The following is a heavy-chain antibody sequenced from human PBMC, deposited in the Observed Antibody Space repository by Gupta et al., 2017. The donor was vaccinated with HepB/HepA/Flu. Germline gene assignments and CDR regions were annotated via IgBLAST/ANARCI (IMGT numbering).Heavy chain of an antibody. CDR2: IKHRGST. CDR3: ARGCRGIAAVESFATYYMDV. CDR1: VGSFCGYY. D-gene: IGHD6-13*01. J-gene: IGHJ6*03. Sequence: HVQLQPWGAGLLRPSETLSLTCAVYVGSFCGYYWSGLRQHPGKGLEWIGEIKHRGSTNYNPSLKSRVTISVDTSKNQFSLKLSSVTAADTAVYYCARGCRGIAAVESFATYYMDVWGKGTTVTVSS. V-gene: IGHV4-34*01.